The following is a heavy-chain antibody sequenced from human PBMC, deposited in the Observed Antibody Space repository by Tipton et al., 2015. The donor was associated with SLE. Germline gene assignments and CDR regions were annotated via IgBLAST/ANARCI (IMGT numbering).Heavy chain of an antibody. D-gene: IGHD6-19*01. Sequence: TLSLTCTVPGGSISSYYLCWIRQPPGKGLEWIGYVYSSGSTNYNPSPQRRVTISVDTSKNQFSLKLSSVTAADTAVYYCARDRASGWYEGFDLWGRGTLVTVSS. CDR1: GGSISSYY. V-gene: IGHV4-59*01. J-gene: IGHJ2*01. CDR3: ARDRASGWYEGFDL. CDR2: VYSSGST.